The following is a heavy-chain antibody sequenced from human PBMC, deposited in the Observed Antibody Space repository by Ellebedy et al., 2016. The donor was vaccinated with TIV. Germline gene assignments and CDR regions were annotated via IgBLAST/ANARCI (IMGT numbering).Heavy chain of an antibody. J-gene: IGHJ4*02. CDR2: ISNDESGK. D-gene: IGHD3-22*01. Sequence: GESLKISCAASGFSFNNYGMHWVRQAPGKGLEWVAVISNDESGKHYEDSVKGRFTISRDNSKNTLDLQMNSLRAEDTAVYYCAKGGFDRSGYFAPPVEYWGQGTLVTVSS. CDR1: GFSFNNYG. CDR3: AKGGFDRSGYFAPPVEY. V-gene: IGHV3-30*18.